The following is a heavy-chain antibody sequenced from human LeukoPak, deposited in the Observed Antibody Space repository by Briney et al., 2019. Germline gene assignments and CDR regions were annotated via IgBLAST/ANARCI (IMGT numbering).Heavy chain of an antibody. CDR2: IYXXXXX. CDR3: VRLLGGYFRGSTFDI. J-gene: IGHJ3*02. D-gene: IGHD3-10*02. V-gene: IGHV4-39*01. CDR1: GGSFXXXXXX. Sequence: SXXXSLTCTVSGGSFXXXXXXWAWIRQXXXXXXXXXXTIYXXXXXXXNPXXXXXXXISGDTSNNQFSLXLTXVTAAXTAIYYCVRLLGGYFRGSTFDIWGQGIKVTVSS.